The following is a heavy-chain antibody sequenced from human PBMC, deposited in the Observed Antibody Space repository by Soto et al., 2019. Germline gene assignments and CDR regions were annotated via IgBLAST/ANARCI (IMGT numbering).Heavy chain of an antibody. J-gene: IGHJ4*02. Sequence: SGPTLVNPTQTLTLTCTFSGFSLSTSGVGVGWIRQPPGKALEWPGIIYWDDDKRYRPSLKSRVTITKDTSRNQLVLTMTNMDPVDAATYYCAHLPWKQLWPRAPVVYWGQGTPVTVSS. D-gene: IGHD5-18*01. CDR2: IYWDDDK. CDR1: GFSLSTSGVG. CDR3: AHLPWKQLWPRAPVVY. V-gene: IGHV2-5*02.